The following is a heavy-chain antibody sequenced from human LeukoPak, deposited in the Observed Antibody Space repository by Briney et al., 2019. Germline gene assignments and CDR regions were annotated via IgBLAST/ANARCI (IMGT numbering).Heavy chain of an antibody. J-gene: IGHJ5*02. CDR1: GGSISSGGYY. V-gene: IGHV4-30-2*01. CDR2: IYHSGST. CDR3: ARGGINSPGWFGP. D-gene: IGHD2-15*01. Sequence: TSETLSLTCTVSGGSISSGGYYWSWIRQPPGKGLEWIGYIYHSGSTYYNPSLKSRVTISVDRSKNQFSLKLSSVTAADTAVYYRARGGINSPGWFGPWGPGTLVPVPS.